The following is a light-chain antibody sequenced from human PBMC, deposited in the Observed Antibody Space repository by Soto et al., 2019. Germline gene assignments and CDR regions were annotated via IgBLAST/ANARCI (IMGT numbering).Light chain of an antibody. CDR1: GSDIGYFNY. CDR2: EVD. V-gene: IGLV2-14*01. CDR3: KSYAGGSTHV. Sequence: QSVLTQPASVSGSPGQSITISCTGTGSDIGYFNYVSWYQQQPGKAPKLMIYEVDNRPSGVSIRCSGSKSGSTASLTISGLQAEDEADYYCKSYAGGSTHVFGTGTKLTVL. J-gene: IGLJ1*01.